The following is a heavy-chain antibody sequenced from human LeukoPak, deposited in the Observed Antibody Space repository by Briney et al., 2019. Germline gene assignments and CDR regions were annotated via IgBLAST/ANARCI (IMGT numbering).Heavy chain of an antibody. V-gene: IGHV1-69*13. J-gene: IGHJ6*03. CDR1: GGTFCSYA. CDR2: IIPIFATA. CDR3: ARDNGYYYDSSGYLYYMDV. D-gene: IGHD3-22*01. Sequence: SVQVSCKASGGTFCSYAISWLRQAPGQGLEWMGGIIPIFATANYAQKFQGRVTITADESTSTAYMELSSLRSEDTAVYYCARDNGYYYDSSGYLYYMDVWGKGTTVTISS.